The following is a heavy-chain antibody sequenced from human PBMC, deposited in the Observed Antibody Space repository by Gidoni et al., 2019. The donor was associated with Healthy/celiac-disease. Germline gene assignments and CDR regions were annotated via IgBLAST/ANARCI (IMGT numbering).Heavy chain of an antibody. Sequence: EVQLLESGGGLVQPGGSLRLSCAASGCTFSSYAMSWVRQAPGKGLEWVSAISGNGGSTYYADSVKGRFTISRDNSKNTLYLQMNSRRAEDTAVYYCAKDPNYGCFDYWGQGTLVTVSS. V-gene: IGHV3-23*01. D-gene: IGHD4-17*01. J-gene: IGHJ4*02. CDR2: ISGNGGST. CDR1: GCTFSSYA. CDR3: AKDPNYGCFDY.